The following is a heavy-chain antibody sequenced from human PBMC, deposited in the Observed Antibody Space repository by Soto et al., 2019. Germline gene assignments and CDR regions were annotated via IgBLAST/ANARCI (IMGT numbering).Heavy chain of an antibody. D-gene: IGHD2-21*01. CDR1: GGPYSKYS. V-gene: IGHV1-69*02. CDR2: IIPIFDIP. CDR3: ARSPLWVDDDGDGLDN. Sequence: QVQLVQSGTEVKKPGSSVTVSCKASGGPYSKYSISWVRQAPGQGLEWMGRIIPIFDIPNYAQKFQGRGKITADKSTSTVYMDLSSLRSEDNAVYYWARSPLWVDDDGDGLDNWGQGTLVTVSS. J-gene: IGHJ4*02.